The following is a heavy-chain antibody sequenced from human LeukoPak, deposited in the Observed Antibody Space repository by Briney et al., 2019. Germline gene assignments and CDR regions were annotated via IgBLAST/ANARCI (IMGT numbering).Heavy chain of an antibody. D-gene: IGHD3-3*01. CDR3: ARDEARGYDFRPQDH. V-gene: IGHV3-48*04. CDR2: ITSSTSTV. J-gene: IGHJ4*02. Sequence: GGSLRLSCAASGFTFSINDMNWVRQAPGKGLEWVSYITSSTSTVYYADSVKGRFTISRDNAKNTLYLQMNSLRVEDTAVYYCARDEARGYDFRPQDHWGQGTLVSVSS. CDR1: GFTFSIND.